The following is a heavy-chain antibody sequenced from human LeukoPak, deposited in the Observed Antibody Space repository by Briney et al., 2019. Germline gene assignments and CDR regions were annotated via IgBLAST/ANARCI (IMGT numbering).Heavy chain of an antibody. CDR1: GGTFSSYA. CDR3: AREIVGATTGFDY. D-gene: IGHD1-26*01. CDR2: IIPIFGTA. J-gene: IGHJ4*02. Sequence: ASVKVSCKASGGTFSSYAISWVRQAPGQGLEWMGGIIPIFGTANYAQKFQGRVTITADESTSTAYMELSSLRSEDTAVYYCAREIVGATTGFDYWGQGTLVTVSS. V-gene: IGHV1-69*13.